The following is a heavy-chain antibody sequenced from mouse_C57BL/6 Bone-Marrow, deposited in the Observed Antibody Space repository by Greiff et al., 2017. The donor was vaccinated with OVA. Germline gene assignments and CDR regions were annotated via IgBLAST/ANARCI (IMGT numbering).Heavy chain of an antibody. CDR2: IYPGSGNT. Sequence: QVQLKESGAELVRPGASVKLSCKASGYTFTDYYINWVKQRPGQGLEWIARIYPGSGNTYYNEKFKGKATLTAEKSSSTAYMQLSSLTSEDSAVYFCARSTGTLDYWGQGTTLTVSS. CDR3: ARSTGTLDY. V-gene: IGHV1-76*01. D-gene: IGHD4-1*01. J-gene: IGHJ2*01. CDR1: GYTFTDYY.